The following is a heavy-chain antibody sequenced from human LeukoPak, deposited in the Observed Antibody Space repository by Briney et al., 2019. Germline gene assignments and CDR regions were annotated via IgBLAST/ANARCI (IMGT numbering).Heavy chain of an antibody. CDR1: GYSFTSYC. D-gene: IGHD3-16*02. V-gene: IGHV5-51*01. CDR3: ARPLTVWGSYRYTLDY. J-gene: IGHJ4*02. Sequence: VESLQISCKGSGYSFTSYCIVWVRQMPGKGLEWMGVSYPRDYDIRYSTSFQGQVTLSADKSTSTAYLQWSSLKASDTAIYYCARPLTVWGSYRYTLDYWGQGTLVTVSS. CDR2: SYPRDYDI.